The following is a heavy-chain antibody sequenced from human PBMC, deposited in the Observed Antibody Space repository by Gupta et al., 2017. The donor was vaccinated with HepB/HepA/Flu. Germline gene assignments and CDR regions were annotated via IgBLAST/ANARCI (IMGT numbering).Heavy chain of an antibody. D-gene: IGHD4-17*01. Sequence: QVPLQQVGAGLFKPLETLSLTCAVYGGSFSGYSLSWLRQPPGKGLEWIGEINHSGSTNYNPSLKSRVTISVDTSKNQFSLKLSSVTAADTAVYYCARAISYGDYVRWFDPWGQGTLVTVSS. CDR2: INHSGST. V-gene: IGHV4-34*01. CDR3: ARAISYGDYVRWFDP. CDR1: GGSFSGYS. J-gene: IGHJ5*02.